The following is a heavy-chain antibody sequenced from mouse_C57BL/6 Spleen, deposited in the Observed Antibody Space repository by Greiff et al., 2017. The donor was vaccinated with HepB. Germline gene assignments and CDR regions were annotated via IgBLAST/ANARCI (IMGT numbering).Heavy chain of an antibody. CDR2: IYPGDGDT. D-gene: IGHD1-1*01. CDR1: GYAFSSSW. V-gene: IGHV1-82*01. Sequence: VQLQQSGPELVKPGASVKISCKASGYAFSSSWMNWVKQRPGKGLEWIGRIYPGDGDTNYNGKFKGKATLTADKSSSTAYMQLSSLPSEDSAVYFCAKSGDLLPCRAIDFDYWGQGATLTVAS. J-gene: IGHJ2*01. CDR3: AKSGDLLPCRAIDFDY.